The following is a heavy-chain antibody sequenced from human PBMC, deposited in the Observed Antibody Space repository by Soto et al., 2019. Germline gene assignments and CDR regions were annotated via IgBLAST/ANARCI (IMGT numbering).Heavy chain of an antibody. CDR1: GCTLSDYY. Sequence: GSVRLSCAASGCTLSDYYRSWIRQAPGKGLEWVSYITSSSSYTNFADSVKGRFTISRDNAKNSLYLQMNSLRAEDTAVYYCAREGGYFDYWGQGTLVTVSS. D-gene: IGHD3-16*01. J-gene: IGHJ4*02. CDR3: AREGGYFDY. CDR2: ITSSSSYT. V-gene: IGHV3-11*05.